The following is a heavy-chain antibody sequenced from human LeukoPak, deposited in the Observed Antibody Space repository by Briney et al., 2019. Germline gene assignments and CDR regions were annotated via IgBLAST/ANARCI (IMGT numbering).Heavy chain of an antibody. J-gene: IGHJ3*02. CDR1: GGSISSSSYY. CDR3: ARRVKTRWLHLDAFDI. Sequence: PSETLSLACTVSGGSISSSSYYWGWIRQPPGKGLEWIGSIYYSGSTYYNPSLKSRVTISVDTSKNQFSLKLSSVTAADTAVYYCARRVKTRWLHLDAFDIWGQGTMVTVSS. CDR2: IYYSGST. V-gene: IGHV4-39*01. D-gene: IGHD5-24*01.